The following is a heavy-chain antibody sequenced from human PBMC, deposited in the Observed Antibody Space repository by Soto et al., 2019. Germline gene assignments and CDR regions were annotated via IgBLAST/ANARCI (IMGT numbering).Heavy chain of an antibody. D-gene: IGHD6-25*01. CDR3: ARDQPIQGAAINYGIDV. J-gene: IGHJ6*02. V-gene: IGHV1-18*01. CDR2: ISAYNGNT. Sequence: QVQLVQSGAEVKKPGASVKVSCKASGYTFTSYGISWVRQAPGQGLEWMGWISAYNGNTNYAQKLQGRVTMTTDTSTSTAYMELRSLRSDDTAVYYCARDQPIQGAAINYGIDVWGQGTTVTVSS. CDR1: GYTFTSYG.